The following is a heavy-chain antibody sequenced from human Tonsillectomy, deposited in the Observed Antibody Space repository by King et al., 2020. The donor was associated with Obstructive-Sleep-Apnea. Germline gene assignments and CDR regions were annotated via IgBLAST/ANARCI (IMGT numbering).Heavy chain of an antibody. CDR3: ARNGYSYGYSPRRPFDY. J-gene: IGHJ4*02. V-gene: IGHV3-21*01. D-gene: IGHD5-18*01. Sequence: VQLVESGGGLVKPGGSLRLSCAASGFTFSSYSMNWVRQAPGKGLAWVSSISSSSSYIYYADSVKGRLTISRDNAKNSPYLQMNSLRAEDTAVYYCARNGYSYGYSPRRPFDYWGQGTLVTVSS. CDR2: ISSSSSYI. CDR1: GFTFSSYS.